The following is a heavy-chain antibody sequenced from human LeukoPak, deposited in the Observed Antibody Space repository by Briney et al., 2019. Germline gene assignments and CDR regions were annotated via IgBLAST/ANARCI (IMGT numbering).Heavy chain of an antibody. CDR3: ARAVVAASTPSDY. V-gene: IGHV3-30-3*01. CDR1: GFTFNSYA. D-gene: IGHD2-15*01. CDR2: ISSEGTFK. Sequence: GGSLRLSCVGSGFTFNSYAFHWVRQAPGKGLEWVAVISSEGTFKHYADSVKGRFTISRDKSKKTLSLQMNSLKTEDTAVYYCARAVVAASTPSDYWGQGTLVTVSS. J-gene: IGHJ4*02.